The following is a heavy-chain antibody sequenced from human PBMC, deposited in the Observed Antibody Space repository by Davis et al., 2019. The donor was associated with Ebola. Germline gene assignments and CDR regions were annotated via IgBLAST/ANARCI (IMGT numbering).Heavy chain of an antibody. Sequence: GESLKISCAASGFTFSSYAMSWVRQSPGKGLEWVSSMFSGGRTLYADSVKGRFTISRDTYENTLHLQMNSLRGEDAAFYYCADVEAGPDYWGQGTLVTVSS. CDR3: ADVEAGPDY. CDR1: GFTFSSYA. J-gene: IGHJ4*02. V-gene: IGHV3-66*01. D-gene: IGHD6-19*01. CDR2: MFSGGRT.